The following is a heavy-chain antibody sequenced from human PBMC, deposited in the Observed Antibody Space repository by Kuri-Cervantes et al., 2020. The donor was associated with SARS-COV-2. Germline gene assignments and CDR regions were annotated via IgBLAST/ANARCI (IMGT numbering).Heavy chain of an antibody. J-gene: IGHJ4*02. V-gene: IGHV3-30*02. CDR2: IRYDGSNK. D-gene: IGHD2-2*01. CDR3: AKFPLIVVVPAAHFDY. CDR1: GFTFSSYG. Sequence: GGSLRLSCAVSGFTFSSYGMHWVRQAPGKGLEWVAFIRYDGSNKYYADSVKGRFTISRDNSKNTLYLQMNSLRAEDTAVYYCAKFPLIVVVPAAHFDYWGQGTLVTVSS.